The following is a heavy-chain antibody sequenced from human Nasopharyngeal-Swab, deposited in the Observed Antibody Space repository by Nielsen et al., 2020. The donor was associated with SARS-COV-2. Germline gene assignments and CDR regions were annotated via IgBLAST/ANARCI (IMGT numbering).Heavy chain of an antibody. CDR3: AKDGMYYDFWSGYSTVMEAYYYYYMDV. J-gene: IGHJ6*03. Sequence: VRQAPGKGLEWVAVISYDGSNKYYADSVKGRFTISRDNSKNTLYLQMNSLRAEDTAVYYCAKDGMYYDFWSGYSTVMEAYYYYYMDVWGTGTTVTVPS. CDR2: ISYDGSNK. D-gene: IGHD3-3*01. V-gene: IGHV3-30*18.